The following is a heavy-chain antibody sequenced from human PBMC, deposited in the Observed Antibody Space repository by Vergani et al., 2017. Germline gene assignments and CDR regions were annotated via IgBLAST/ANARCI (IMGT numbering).Heavy chain of an antibody. CDR1: GFTFSSYG. D-gene: IGHD2-8*01. CDR2: ISYDGSNK. J-gene: IGHJ6*02. V-gene: IGHV3-30*18. Sequence: QVQLVESGGGVVQPGRSLRLSCAASGFTFSSYGMHWVRQAPGKGLEWVAVISYDGSNKYYADSVKGRFTISRDNSKNTLYLQMNSLRAEDTAVYCCAKDGVAESYYYYYGMDVWGQGTTVTVSS. CDR3: AKDGVAESYYYYYGMDV.